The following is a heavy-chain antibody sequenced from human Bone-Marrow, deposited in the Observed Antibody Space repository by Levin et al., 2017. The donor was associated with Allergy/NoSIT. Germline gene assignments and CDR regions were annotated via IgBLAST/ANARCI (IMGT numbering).Heavy chain of an antibody. CDR1: GGSISTYY. CDR3: ARAIPSGGNSYYYYYMDV. CDR2: IYYSGST. V-gene: IGHV4-59*01. J-gene: IGHJ6*03. Sequence: SQTLSLTCTVSGGSISTYYWSWIRQPPEKRLEWIGYIYYSGSTKYNPSLKSRVTLLVDTSKNLFSLKLSSVTAADSAVYFCARAIPSGGNSYYYYYMDVWGKGTTVTVAS. D-gene: IGHD4-23*01.